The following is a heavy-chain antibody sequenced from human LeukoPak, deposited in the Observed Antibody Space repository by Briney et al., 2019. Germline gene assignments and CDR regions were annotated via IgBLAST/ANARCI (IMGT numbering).Heavy chain of an antibody. CDR3: VKDHPVLAF. Sequence: GGSLRLSCAASGFSFGDSGMYWVRQVPGKGLEWLCLIRGDGFTRFYADSVKGRFTVSRDNSINSLYLQMKSLKTEDTALYYCVKDHPVLAFWGQGVLVSVSS. CDR2: IRGDGFTR. CDR1: GFSFGDSG. J-gene: IGHJ4*02. D-gene: IGHD1-14*01. V-gene: IGHV3-43*02.